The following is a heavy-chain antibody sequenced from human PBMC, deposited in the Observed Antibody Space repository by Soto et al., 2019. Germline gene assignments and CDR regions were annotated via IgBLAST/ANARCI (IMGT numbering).Heavy chain of an antibody. CDR3: AKTIAAADTTFDY. V-gene: IGHV3-23*01. Sequence: EVQLLESGGGLEQPGGSLRLSCVASGFTFSNYAMSWVRQTPGKGLEWVSTVSGSGGSTFYADSVKGRSTISRDNSKNTLDLQMNSLRVEDTAVYYCAKTIAAADTTFDYWGQGTLVTVSS. CDR1: GFTFSNYA. D-gene: IGHD6-13*01. CDR2: VSGSGGST. J-gene: IGHJ4*02.